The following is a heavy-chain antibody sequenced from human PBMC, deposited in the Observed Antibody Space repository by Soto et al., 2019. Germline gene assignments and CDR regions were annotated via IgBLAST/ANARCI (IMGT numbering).Heavy chain of an antibody. CDR3: AKAYDFWSGYPGLAGYGMDV. D-gene: IGHD3-3*01. CDR2: ISGSGGST. Sequence: GGSLRLSCAASGFTFSNYAMSWVRQAPGKGLEWVSAISGSGGSTYYADSVKGRFTISRDNSKNTLYLQMNSLRAEDTAVYYCAKAYDFWSGYPGLAGYGMDVWGQGTTVTVSS. J-gene: IGHJ6*02. CDR1: GFTFSNYA. V-gene: IGHV3-23*01.